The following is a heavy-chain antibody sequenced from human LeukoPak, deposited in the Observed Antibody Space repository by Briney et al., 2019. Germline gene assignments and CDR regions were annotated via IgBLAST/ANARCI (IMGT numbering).Heavy chain of an antibody. J-gene: IGHJ4*02. CDR3: ARDWVSGSRFDY. Sequence: SVKVSCKASGGTFSSYAISWVRQAHGQGLEWMGGIIPIFGTANYAQKFQGRVTITADESTSTAYMELSSLRSEDTAVYYCARDWVSGSRFDYWGQGTLVTVSS. CDR1: GGTFSSYA. D-gene: IGHD5-12*01. V-gene: IGHV1-69*13. CDR2: IIPIFGTA.